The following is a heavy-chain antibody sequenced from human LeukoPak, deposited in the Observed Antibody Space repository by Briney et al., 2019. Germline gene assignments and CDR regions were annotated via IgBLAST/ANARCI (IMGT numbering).Heavy chain of an antibody. CDR1: GFTFSSYW. CDR3: TKGGYYVETAFDY. D-gene: IGHD1-26*01. CDR2: INSDGSST. J-gene: IGHJ4*02. V-gene: IGHV3-74*01. Sequence: PGGSLRLSCAASGFTFSSYWMHWVRHAPGKGLVWVSRINSDGSSTSYADSVKGRFTISRDNAKNTLYLQMNSLRAEDTAVYYCTKGGYYVETAFDYWGQGTLVTVSS.